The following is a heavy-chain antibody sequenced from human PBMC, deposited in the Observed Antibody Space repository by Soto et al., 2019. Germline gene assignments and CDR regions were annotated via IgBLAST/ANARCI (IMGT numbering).Heavy chain of an antibody. Sequence: QVQLVQSGAEVKKPGASVKVSCKASGYTFTGYYMHWVRQAPGQGLEWMGWINPNSGGTNYAQKFQGRVTMTRDTSISTAYMELSRLRSDDTAVYYCARVMVVAAARYGMDVWGQGTTFTVSS. CDR2: INPNSGGT. J-gene: IGHJ6*02. CDR1: GYTFTGYY. CDR3: ARVMVVAAARYGMDV. D-gene: IGHD2-15*01. V-gene: IGHV1-2*02.